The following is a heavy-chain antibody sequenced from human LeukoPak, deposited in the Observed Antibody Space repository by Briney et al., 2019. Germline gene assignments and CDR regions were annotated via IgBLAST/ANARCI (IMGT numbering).Heavy chain of an antibody. CDR1: GGSFSGYY. CDR3: ARGVRDSRGWYHLDY. CDR2: INHSGST. V-gene: IGHV4-34*01. D-gene: IGHD6-19*01. J-gene: IGHJ4*02. Sequence: SETLSLTCAVYGGSFSGYYWSWIRRPPGKGLEWIGEINHSGSTNYNPSLKSRVTISVGTSKNQFSLKLSSVTAADTAVYYCARGVRDSRGWYHLDYWGQGTLITVSS.